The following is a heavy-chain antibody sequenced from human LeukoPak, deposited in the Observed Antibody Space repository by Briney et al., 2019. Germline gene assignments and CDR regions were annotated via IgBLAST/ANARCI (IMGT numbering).Heavy chain of an antibody. D-gene: IGHD4-17*01. CDR1: GYSISSGYY. V-gene: IGHV4-38-2*01. J-gene: IGHJ4*02. CDR2: IYHSGST. CDR3: ARQLYGDYVDY. Sequence: SETLSLTCAVSGYSISSGYYWGWIWQPPGKGLEWIGSIYHSGSTYYNPSLKSRVTISVDTSKNQFSLKLSSVTAADTAVYYCARQLYGDYVDYWGQGTLATVPS.